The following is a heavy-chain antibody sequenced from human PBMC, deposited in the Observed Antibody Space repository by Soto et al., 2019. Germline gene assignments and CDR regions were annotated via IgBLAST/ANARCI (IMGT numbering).Heavy chain of an antibody. CDR1: GFTFIDYY. CDR2: INWNGGST. V-gene: IGHV3-20*04. CDR3: ARHPERIAEIGWFDP. D-gene: IGHD6-13*01. J-gene: IGHJ5*02. Sequence: GGSLRLSCAASGFTFIDYYMSWVRQAPGKGLEWVSGINWNGGSTSYADSVRGRFTISRDNAKNSLYLQMNSLRAEDTAVYYCARHPERIAEIGWFDPWGQGTLVTVSS.